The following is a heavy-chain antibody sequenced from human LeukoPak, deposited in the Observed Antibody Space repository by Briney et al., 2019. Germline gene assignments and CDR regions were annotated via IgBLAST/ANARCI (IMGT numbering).Heavy chain of an antibody. CDR1: GGTISSYY. CDR2: IYYSGTT. J-gene: IGHJ4*02. Sequence: SETLSLTCTVSGGTISSYYWSWIRQPPGKGLEWIGYIYYSGTTNYNPSLKSRVTISVDTSKNQFSLKLSSVTAADTAVYYCARGVYIAAAQYGYWGQGTLVSVSS. V-gene: IGHV4-59*01. CDR3: ARGVYIAAAQYGY. D-gene: IGHD6-13*01.